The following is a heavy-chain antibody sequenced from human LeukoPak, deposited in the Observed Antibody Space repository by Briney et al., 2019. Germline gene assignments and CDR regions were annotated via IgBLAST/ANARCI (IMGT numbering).Heavy chain of an antibody. V-gene: IGHV3-23*01. CDR1: GFTFSSFA. Sequence: GGSLRLSCAASGFTFSSFAMSWVRQAPGKGLEWVSVISGRGDSTYYADSVKGRFTISRDNSKSTVYLQMNSLRAEGTAVYYCARETGDFDSWGQGTLVIVSS. J-gene: IGHJ4*02. CDR3: ARETGDFDS. CDR2: ISGRGDST. D-gene: IGHD7-27*01.